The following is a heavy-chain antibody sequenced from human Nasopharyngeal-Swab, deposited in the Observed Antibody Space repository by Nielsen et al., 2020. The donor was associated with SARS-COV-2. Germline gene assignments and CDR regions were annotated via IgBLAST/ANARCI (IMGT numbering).Heavy chain of an antibody. V-gene: IGHV4-61*02. CDR3: AREDTANAFDI. J-gene: IGHJ3*02. CDR2: IYTSGST. CDR1: GGSISSGSYY. D-gene: IGHD5-18*01. Sequence: SETLSLTCTVSGGSISSGSYYWSWIRQPAGKGLEWIGRIYTSGSTNHNPSLKSRVTISVDTSKNQFSLKLCSVTAADTAVYYCAREDTANAFDIWGQGTMVTVSS.